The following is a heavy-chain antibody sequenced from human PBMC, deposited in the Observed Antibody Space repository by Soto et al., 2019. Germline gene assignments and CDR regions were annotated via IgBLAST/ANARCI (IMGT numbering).Heavy chain of an antibody. CDR3: ASGMTTVTTLDY. D-gene: IGHD4-4*01. CDR1: GGSISSGGYS. Sequence: QLQLQESGSGLVKPSQTLSLTCAVSGGSISSGGYSWSWIRQPPGKGLEWIGYIYHSGSTCYNPSRKSRIXXXIXXSKNQLSLKLSSVTAADTAVYYCASGMTTVTTLDYWGQGTLVTVSS. V-gene: IGHV4-30-2*01. CDR2: IYHSGST. J-gene: IGHJ4*02.